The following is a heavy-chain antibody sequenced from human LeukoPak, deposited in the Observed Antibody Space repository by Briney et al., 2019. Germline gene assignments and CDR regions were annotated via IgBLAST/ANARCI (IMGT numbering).Heavy chain of an antibody. D-gene: IGHD3-10*01. CDR3: AKMTDSTPYSSGTFDS. CDR2: ITDTGDKT. CDR1: GFPLRSYA. V-gene: IGHV3-23*01. Sequence: GGSLRLSCSASGFPLRSYAMGWVCQAPGKGLEWVSAITDTGDKTYYADSVKGRFTISRDNSRNTLYLHMSRLRAEDTALFYCAKMTDSTPYSSGTFDSRGQGTLVTVYS. J-gene: IGHJ4*02.